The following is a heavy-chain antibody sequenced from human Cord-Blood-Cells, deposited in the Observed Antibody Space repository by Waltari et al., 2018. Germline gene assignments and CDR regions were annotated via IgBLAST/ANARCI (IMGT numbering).Heavy chain of an antibody. CDR2: INHSGST. D-gene: IGHD5-18*01. V-gene: IGHV4-34*01. Sequence: QVQLQQWGAGLLKPSETLSLTCAVYGGSFSGYSWSWIRQPPGKGLEWIGEINHSGSTNYNPSLKSRVTISVDTSKNQFSLKLSSVTAADTAVYYCARAPLRRYSYGHDAFDIWGQGTMVTVSS. J-gene: IGHJ3*02. CDR3: ARAPLRRYSYGHDAFDI. CDR1: GGSFSGYS.